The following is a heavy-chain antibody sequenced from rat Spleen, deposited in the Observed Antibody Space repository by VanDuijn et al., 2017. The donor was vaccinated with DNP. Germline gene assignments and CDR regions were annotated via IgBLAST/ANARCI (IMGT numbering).Heavy chain of an antibody. CDR3: ATHGWEAYYFDY. CDR1: RFTFSDYN. CDR2: IIYDGSRT. Sequence: EVQLVETGGGLVQPGKSLKLSGAASRFTFSDYNMAWVRQAPKKGLEWVATIIYDGSRTYYRDSVKGRFTISRDNAKSTLYLQMDSLRSEDTATYYCATHGWEAYYFDYWGQGVMVTVSS. J-gene: IGHJ2*01. D-gene: IGHD5-1*01. V-gene: IGHV5S10*01.